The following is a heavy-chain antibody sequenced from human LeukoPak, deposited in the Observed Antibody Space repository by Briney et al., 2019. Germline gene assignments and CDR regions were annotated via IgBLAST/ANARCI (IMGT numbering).Heavy chain of an antibody. CDR1: GYTFTGYY. J-gene: IGHJ6*03. CDR2: INPNSGGT. Sequence: ASVKVSCKASGYTFTGYYMHWVRQAPGQGLEWMGWINPNSGGTNYAQKFQGMVTMTRDTSISTAYMELSRLRSDDTAVYYCARDSIVVVAGMDVWGKGTTVTVSS. D-gene: IGHD2-15*01. V-gene: IGHV1-2*02. CDR3: ARDSIVVVAGMDV.